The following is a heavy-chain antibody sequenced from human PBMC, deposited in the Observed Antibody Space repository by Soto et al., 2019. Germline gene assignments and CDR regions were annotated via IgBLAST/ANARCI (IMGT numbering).Heavy chain of an antibody. CDR2: INPNSGGT. J-gene: IGHJ6*02. Sequence: ASVKVSCKASGYTFTGYYMHWVRQAPGQGLEWMGWINPNSGGTNYAQKFQGRVTMTRDTSTSTAYMELSRLRSDDTAVYYCARRIAAAPTGDYYYGMDVWGQGTTVTVSS. V-gene: IGHV1-2*02. D-gene: IGHD6-13*01. CDR1: GYTFTGYY. CDR3: ARRIAAAPTGDYYYGMDV.